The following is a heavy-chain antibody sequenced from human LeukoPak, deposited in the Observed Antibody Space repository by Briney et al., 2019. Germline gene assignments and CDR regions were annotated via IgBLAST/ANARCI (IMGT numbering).Heavy chain of an antibody. CDR1: GYTFTSYG. J-gene: IGHJ6*03. CDR2: ISAYNGNT. Sequence: ASVKVSCKASGYTFTSYGISWVRQAPGQGLEWMGWISAYNGNTNYAQKLQGRVTMTTDTSTSTAYMELRSLRSDDTAVYYCARDYPGYSGYEYYYYYYYMDVWGKGTTVTVSS. D-gene: IGHD5-12*01. CDR3: ARDYPGYSGYEYYYYYYYMDV. V-gene: IGHV1-18*01.